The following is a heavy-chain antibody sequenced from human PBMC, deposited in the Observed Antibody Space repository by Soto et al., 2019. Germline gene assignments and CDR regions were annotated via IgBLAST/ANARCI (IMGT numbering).Heavy chain of an antibody. CDR3: AKDRLSLYFDY. CDR1: GFTFSSYG. CDR2: ISYDGSNK. D-gene: IGHD6-25*01. Sequence: GGSLRLSCAASGFTFSSYGMHWVRQAPGKGLEWVAVISYDGSNKYYADSVKGRFTISRDNSENTLYLQMNSLRAEDTAVYYCAKDRLSLYFDYWGQGTLVTVSS. J-gene: IGHJ4*02. V-gene: IGHV3-30*18.